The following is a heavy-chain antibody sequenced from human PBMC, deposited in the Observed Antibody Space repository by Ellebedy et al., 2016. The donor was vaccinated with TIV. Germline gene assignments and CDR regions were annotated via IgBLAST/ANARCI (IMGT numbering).Heavy chain of an antibody. D-gene: IGHD3-22*01. CDR2: INPVSGGT. Sequence: AASVKVSCKASGYIFTDYHMHWVRQAPGQGLEWMGWINPVSGGTLYAQKFQGRVTMTRDTSITTGYMELSRLRSDDTAVYYCATTYYYEGSGYWGMDVWGQGTTVTVSS. J-gene: IGHJ6*02. CDR1: GYIFTDYH. CDR3: ATTYYYEGSGYWGMDV. V-gene: IGHV1-2*02.